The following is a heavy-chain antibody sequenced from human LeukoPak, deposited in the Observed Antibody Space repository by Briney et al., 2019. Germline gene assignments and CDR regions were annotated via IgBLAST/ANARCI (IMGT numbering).Heavy chain of an antibody. D-gene: IGHD5-12*01. V-gene: IGHV3-23*01. CDR1: GFALSSYA. Sequence: GGSLRLSCAASGFALSSYAMSWGRQAPGEGLEGVSAISGSGGSTYHADSVKGRFTISRDNSKNTLYLQMNSLTAEDTAVYSCAKESVATSPEDYFDYWGQGTLVTVSS. J-gene: IGHJ4*02. CDR2: ISGSGGST. CDR3: AKESVATSPEDYFDY.